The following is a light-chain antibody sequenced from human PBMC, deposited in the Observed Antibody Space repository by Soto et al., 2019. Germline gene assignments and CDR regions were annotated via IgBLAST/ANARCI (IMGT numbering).Light chain of an antibody. CDR1: QSISSW. CDR3: QQYNSYSRT. V-gene: IGKV1-5*03. Sequence: DIQMTQSPSTLSASVRDRVTNTCRASQSISSWLAWYQQKPGKAPKLLIYKASSLESGVPSRFSGSGSGTEFTLTISSLQPDDFATYYCQQYNSYSRTFGQGTKVDIK. J-gene: IGKJ1*01. CDR2: KAS.